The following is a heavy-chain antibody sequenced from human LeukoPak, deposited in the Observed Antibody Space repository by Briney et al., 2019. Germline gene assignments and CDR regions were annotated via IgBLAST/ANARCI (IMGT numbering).Heavy chain of an antibody. J-gene: IGHJ4*02. CDR2: IYPGDSDT. CDR1: GYSFTSYW. V-gene: IGHV5-51*01. D-gene: IGHD3-22*01. CDR3: ARQNSYDSSGYWGPFDY. Sequence: GESLKISCKGSGYSFTSYWIGWVRQMPGKGPEWMGIIYPGDSDTRYSPSFQGQVTISADKSISTAYLQWSSLKASDTAMYYCARQNSYDSSGYWGPFDYWGQGTLVTVSS.